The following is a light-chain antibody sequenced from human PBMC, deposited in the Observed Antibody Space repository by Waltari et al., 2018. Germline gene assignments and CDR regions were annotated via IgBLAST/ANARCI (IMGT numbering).Light chain of an antibody. V-gene: IGKV2-28*01. Sequence: DIMLTQSPLSLPVTPGEPASISCRSSESPVHSNGYSYLDWYLQKPGQSPQLRIYLSFNRESGVPDRFIGSGSGTDFTLKISRGEAEDVGIYYCMQALETWTFGQGTKVEI. CDR2: LSF. CDR1: ESPVHSNGYSY. J-gene: IGKJ1*01. CDR3: MQALETWT.